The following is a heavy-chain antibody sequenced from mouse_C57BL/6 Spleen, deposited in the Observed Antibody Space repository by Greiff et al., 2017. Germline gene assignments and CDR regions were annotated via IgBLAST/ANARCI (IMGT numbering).Heavy chain of an antibody. CDR3: ARKGDYYAMDY. Sequence: QVHVKQPGAELVMPGASVKLSCKASGYTFTSYWMHWVKQRPGQGLEWIGEIDPSDSYTNYNQKFKGKSTLTVDKSSSTAYMQLSSLTSEDSAVYYCARKGDYYAMDYWGQGTSVTVSS. J-gene: IGHJ4*01. CDR1: GYTFTSYW. CDR2: IDPSDSYT. V-gene: IGHV1-69*01.